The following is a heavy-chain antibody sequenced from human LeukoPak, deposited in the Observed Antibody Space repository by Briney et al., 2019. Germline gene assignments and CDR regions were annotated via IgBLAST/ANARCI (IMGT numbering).Heavy chain of an antibody. J-gene: IGHJ5*02. CDR1: GFTVSSNY. D-gene: IGHD1-7*01. CDR3: ATSFNWNYDH. V-gene: IGHV3-53*01. CDR2: IYSGGTT. Sequence: GGSLRLSCAASGFTVSSNYMSWVRQAPGKGLEWVSIIYSGGTTYFADSVKGRFTISRDNSKNTLYLQMSSLRAEDTALYYCATSFNWNYDHWGQGTLVTVSS.